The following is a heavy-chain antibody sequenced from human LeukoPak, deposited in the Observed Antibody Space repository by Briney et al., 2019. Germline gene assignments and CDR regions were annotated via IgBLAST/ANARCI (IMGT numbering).Heavy chain of an antibody. Sequence: PGGSLRLSCAASGFTFSSYGMYWVRQAPGKGLEWVALIWYDGSDKYYTDSVKGRFTISRDNSKNTLFLQMNSLRAEDTAVYYCARLWGAAMLDYWGQGTLVTVSS. D-gene: IGHD5-18*01. CDR2: IWYDGSDK. V-gene: IGHV3-33*08. CDR3: ARLWGAAMLDY. J-gene: IGHJ4*02. CDR1: GFTFSSYG.